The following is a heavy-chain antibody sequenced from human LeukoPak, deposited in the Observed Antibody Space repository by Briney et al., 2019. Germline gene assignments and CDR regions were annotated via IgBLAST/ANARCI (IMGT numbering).Heavy chain of an antibody. D-gene: IGHD3-22*01. CDR3: ARVLKGYDSSGYGYFDY. J-gene: IGHJ4*02. Sequence: SVKVSCKASGGTFSSYAISWVRQAPGQGLEWMGGIIPIFGTANYAQKFQGRVTITADESTSTAYMELSSLRSEDTAVYYCARVLKGYDSSGYGYFDYWGQGTLVTVSS. CDR1: GGTFSSYA. CDR2: IIPIFGTA. V-gene: IGHV1-69*01.